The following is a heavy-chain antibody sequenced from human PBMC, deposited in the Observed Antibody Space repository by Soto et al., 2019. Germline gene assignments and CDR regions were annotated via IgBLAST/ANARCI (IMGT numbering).Heavy chain of an antibody. V-gene: IGHV3-23*01. CDR3: ARGYYVLWSGYYITPYGREV. Sequence: PGGSLILSCAASGFTFSSYAMSRVRQAPGKGLEWVSAISGSGGSTYYADSVKGRFTISRDNSKNTLYLQMNSLRAEDTAVYYCARGYYVLWSGYYITPYGREVGGKGHTV. D-gene: IGHD3-3*01. J-gene: IGHJ6*04. CDR2: ISGSGGST. CDR1: GFTFSSYA.